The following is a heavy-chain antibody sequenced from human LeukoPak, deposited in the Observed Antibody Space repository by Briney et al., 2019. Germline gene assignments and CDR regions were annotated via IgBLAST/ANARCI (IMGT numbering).Heavy chain of an antibody. CDR2: IKRETDGGTT. J-gene: IGHJ4*02. Sequence: KPGGSLRLSCAASGFTFSNAWISWVRQTPGKGLEWVGRIKRETDGGTTDYAAPVTGRFTISRNDSKDTLFLQMNTLKTEDTGVYYCTIDQGGGAPYDSSGYSYYFDSWGQGTLVTVSS. CDR1: GFTFSNAW. CDR3: TIDQGGGAPYDSSGYSYYFDS. V-gene: IGHV3-15*01. D-gene: IGHD3-22*01.